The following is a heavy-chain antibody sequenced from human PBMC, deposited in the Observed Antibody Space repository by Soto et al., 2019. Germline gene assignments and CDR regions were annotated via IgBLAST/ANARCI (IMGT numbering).Heavy chain of an antibody. V-gene: IGHV1-69*01. CDR2: IIPISGTA. Sequence: QVQLVQSGAEVKKPGSSVKVSCKASGGTFSSYAISWVRQAPGQGLEWMGGIIPISGTANYAQNFQGRVTITAHESTSTAYSEMSSLRSEDTAVYYCAREGEYYYDSSGYLEHALRGGMDVWGQGTPVTVSS. CDR1: GGTFSSYA. D-gene: IGHD3-22*01. J-gene: IGHJ6*02. CDR3: AREGEYYYDSSGYLEHALRGGMDV.